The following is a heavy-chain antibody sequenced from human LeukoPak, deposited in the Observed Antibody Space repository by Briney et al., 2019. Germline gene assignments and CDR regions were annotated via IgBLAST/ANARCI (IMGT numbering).Heavy chain of an antibody. Sequence: TSETLSLTCTVSGGSISTYYWSWLRQPPGKGLEWIGYIYYSGSTNYNPSLKSRVAISVDTSKNQFSLKLSSVTAADTAVYYCARLPSGVQPPGPWGQGTLVTVSS. V-gene: IGHV4-59*08. J-gene: IGHJ5*02. CDR3: ARLPSGVQPPGP. CDR1: GGSISTYY. CDR2: IYYSGST. D-gene: IGHD6-13*01.